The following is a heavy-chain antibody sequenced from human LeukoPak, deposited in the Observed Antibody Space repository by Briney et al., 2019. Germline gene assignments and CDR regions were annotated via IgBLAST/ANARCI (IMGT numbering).Heavy chain of an antibody. CDR2: ISSSGSTI. V-gene: IGHV3-11*01. Sequence: GGSLRLSCAASGFTFSDYYMSWIRQAPGKGLEWVSYISSSGSTIYYADSVKGRFTISRDNAKNSLYLQMNSQRAEDTAVYYCARDRIAVAGIYYYYGMDVWGQGTTVTVSS. CDR3: ARDRIAVAGIYYYYGMDV. D-gene: IGHD6-19*01. J-gene: IGHJ6*02. CDR1: GFTFSDYY.